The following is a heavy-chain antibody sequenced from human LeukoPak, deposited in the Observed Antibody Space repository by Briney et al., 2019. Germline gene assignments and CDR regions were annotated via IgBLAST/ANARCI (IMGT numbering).Heavy chain of an antibody. CDR1: GGSISSNNYY. CDR3: ARYVVSGAGTYYFDY. V-gene: IGHV4-39*02. J-gene: IGHJ4*02. D-gene: IGHD3-10*01. CDR2: INYGGTT. Sequence: SETLSLTCTVSGGSISSNNYYWSWIRQPPGREMEWIASINYGGTTYYNPSLKSRVTMSVDTSKNHFSLRLSSVTAADTAVYLCARYVVSGAGTYYFDYWGQGSLVTVSS.